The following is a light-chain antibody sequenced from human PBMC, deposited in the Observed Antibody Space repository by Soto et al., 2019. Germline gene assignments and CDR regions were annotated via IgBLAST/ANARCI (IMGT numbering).Light chain of an antibody. J-gene: IGKJ1*01. Sequence: EIVLTQSPATLSLSPGERATLSCRASQSVSSYLAWYQQKPGQAPRLLIYDASNRATGIPARFSGSGSGTDFTLTISSLEPEDFVVYYCQQRSNWPRTFGQGT. CDR1: QSVSSY. CDR3: QQRSNWPRT. V-gene: IGKV3-11*01. CDR2: DAS.